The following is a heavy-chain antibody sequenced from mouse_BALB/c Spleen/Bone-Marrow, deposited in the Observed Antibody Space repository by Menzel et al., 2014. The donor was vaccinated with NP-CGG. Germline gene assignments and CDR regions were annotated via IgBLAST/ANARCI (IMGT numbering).Heavy chain of an antibody. J-gene: IGHJ3*01. CDR3: ARDRRYDLAWFAY. V-gene: IGHV7-3*02. D-gene: IGHD2-14*01. CDR2: IRNKANGYTT. Sequence: VQLKESGGGLVQPGGSLRLSCATSGFTFTDYYMSWVRQPPGKALEWLGFIRNKANGYTTEYSASVKGRFTISRDNSQSILYLQMNTLSAEDSATYYCARDRRYDLAWFAYWGQGTLVTVSA. CDR1: GFTFTDYY.